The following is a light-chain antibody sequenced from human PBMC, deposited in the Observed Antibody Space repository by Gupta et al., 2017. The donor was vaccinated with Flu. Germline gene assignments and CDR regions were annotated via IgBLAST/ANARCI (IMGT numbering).Light chain of an antibody. CDR1: SGSIDSSY. Sequence: TVTISCSGSSGSIDSSYVEWYQQRPGTSPTTLIYKDDQRPSGVPDRFSGSIDTSSNSAAITVSELQNEDEDDYDGQSYGNSNLVFGGGTKLTVL. CDR2: KDD. V-gene: IGLV6-57*01. CDR3: QSYGNSNLV. J-gene: IGLJ2*01.